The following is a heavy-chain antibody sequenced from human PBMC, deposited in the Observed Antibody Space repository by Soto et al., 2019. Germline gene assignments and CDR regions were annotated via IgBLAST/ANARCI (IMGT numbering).Heavy chain of an antibody. CDR1: GGSISSYY. V-gene: IGHV4-59*08. Sequence: SETLSLTCTVSGGSISSYYWSWIRQPPGKGLEWIGYIYYSGSTNYNPSLKSRVTISVDTSKNQFSLKLSSVTAADTAVYYCASTRGGYSGYDYVDYYMDVWGKGTTVTVSS. CDR3: ASTRGGYSGYDYVDYYMDV. J-gene: IGHJ6*03. CDR2: IYYSGST. D-gene: IGHD5-12*01.